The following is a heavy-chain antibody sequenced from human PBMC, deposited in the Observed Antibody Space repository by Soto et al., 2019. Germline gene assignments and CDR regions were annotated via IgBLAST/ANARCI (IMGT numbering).Heavy chain of an antibody. J-gene: IGHJ6*02. V-gene: IGHV1-46*01. CDR3: AGDGAGAAAKGGYYYYYYGMDV. CDR2: INPSCGST. CDR1: GYTFTSNY. Sequence: ASVKVSCKASGYTFTSNYMHWVRQAPGQGLEWMGIINPSCGSTSYAQKFQGRVTMTRDTSTSTVYMELSSLRSEDTAVYYCAGDGAGAAAKGGYYYYYYGMDVWGQGTTVTVSS. D-gene: IGHD2-2*01.